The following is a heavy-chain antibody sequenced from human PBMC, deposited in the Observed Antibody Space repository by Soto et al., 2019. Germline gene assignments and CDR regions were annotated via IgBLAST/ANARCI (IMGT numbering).Heavy chain of an antibody. D-gene: IGHD4-17*01. Sequence: SETLSLTCTVSGGSISSRSYYWGWIRQPPGKGLEWIGSIYYSGSTYYNPSLKSRVTISVDTSKNQFSLKLSSVTAADTAVYYCARSLSSYGDYPVYYFDYWGQGTLVTVSS. CDR2: IYYSGST. J-gene: IGHJ4*02. CDR1: GGSISSRSYY. CDR3: ARSLSSYGDYPVYYFDY. V-gene: IGHV4-39*07.